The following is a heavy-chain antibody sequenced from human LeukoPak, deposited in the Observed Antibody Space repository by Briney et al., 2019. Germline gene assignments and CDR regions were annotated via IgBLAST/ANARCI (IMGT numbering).Heavy chain of an antibody. J-gene: IGHJ3*02. V-gene: IGHV3-23*01. CDR3: AKGGDYGRAFDI. Sequence: PGGSLRLSCAASGFTFSSYGMNWVRQAPGKGLEWVSAISGSGGSTYYADSVKGRFTISRDNSKNTLYLQMNSLRAGDTAVYYCAKGGDYGRAFDIWGQGTMVTVSS. CDR1: GFTFSSYG. D-gene: IGHD4-17*01. CDR2: ISGSGGST.